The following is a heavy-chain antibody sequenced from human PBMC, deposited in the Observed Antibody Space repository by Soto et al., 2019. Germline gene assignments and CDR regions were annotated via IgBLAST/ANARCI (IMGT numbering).Heavy chain of an antibody. V-gene: IGHV3-23*01. CDR1: GFTFSFYT. J-gene: IGHJ4*02. Sequence: GGSLRLSCAASGFTFSFYTMSWVRQGPGKGLEWVSAITDSGTVTYYADSVKGRFTISRDNSKDTLYLQMNSLRAEDTALYYCAKDHRNTQSDYRPDNFDYWGQGTLVTVSS. D-gene: IGHD3-10*01. CDR3: AKDHRNTQSDYRPDNFDY. CDR2: ITDSGTVT.